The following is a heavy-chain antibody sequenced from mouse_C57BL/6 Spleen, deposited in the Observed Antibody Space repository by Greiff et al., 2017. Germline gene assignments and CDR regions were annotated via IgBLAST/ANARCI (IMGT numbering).Heavy chain of an antibody. V-gene: IGHV1-55*01. CDR3: ARSPTGTRPWFAY. Sequence: QVQLQQPGAELVKPGASVKKSCKASGYTFTSYWITWVKQRPGQGLEWIGDIYPGSGSTNYNEKFKSKATLTVDTSSGTAYMQLSSLTSEDAAVSYCARSPTGTRPWFAYWGQGTLVTVSA. CDR1: GYTFTSYW. J-gene: IGHJ3*01. CDR2: IYPGSGST. D-gene: IGHD4-1*01.